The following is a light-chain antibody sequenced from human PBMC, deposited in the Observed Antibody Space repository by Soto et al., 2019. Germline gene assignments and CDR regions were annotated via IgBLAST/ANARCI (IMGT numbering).Light chain of an antibody. CDR2: RNN. CDR3: AAWDDSLSGRGV. J-gene: IGLJ3*02. Sequence: QSVLTQPPSASGTPGQRVTISCSGSSSNIGNNYVYWYQMVPGTAPKLLIYRNNQRPSGVPDRFSGSRSGTSASLAISGLRSEDEADYYCAAWDDSLSGRGVFGGGTK. CDR1: SSNIGNNY. V-gene: IGLV1-47*01.